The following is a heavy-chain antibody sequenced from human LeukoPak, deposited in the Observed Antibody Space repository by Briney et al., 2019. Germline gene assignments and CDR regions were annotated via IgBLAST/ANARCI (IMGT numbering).Heavy chain of an antibody. D-gene: IGHD6-6*01. CDR3: GRGYSSSSFFDY. V-gene: IGHV3-21*01. Sequence: GGSLRLSCAASGFTFSSHSMNWVRRAPGKGLEWVSSISSSRSYIYYADSVKGRFTISRDNAENSLYLQMNSLRAEDTAVYYCGRGYSSSSFFDYWGQGTLVTVSS. CDR2: ISSSRSYI. CDR1: GFTFSSHS. J-gene: IGHJ4*02.